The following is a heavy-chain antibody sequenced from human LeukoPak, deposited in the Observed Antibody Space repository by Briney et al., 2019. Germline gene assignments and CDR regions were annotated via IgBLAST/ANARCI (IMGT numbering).Heavy chain of an antibody. D-gene: IGHD1-26*01. V-gene: IGHV4-34*01. CDR3: ARDREPQWDYYYMDV. J-gene: IGHJ6*03. Sequence: SETLSLTCAVYGGSFSGYYWSWIRQPPGKGLEWIGEINHSGSTNYNPSLKSRVTISVDTSKNQFSLKLSSVTAADTAVYYCARDREPQWDYYYMDVWGKGTTVTVSS. CDR2: INHSGST. CDR1: GGSFSGYY.